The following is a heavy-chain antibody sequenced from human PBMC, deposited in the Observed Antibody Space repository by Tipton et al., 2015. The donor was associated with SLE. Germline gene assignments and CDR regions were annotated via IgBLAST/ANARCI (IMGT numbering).Heavy chain of an antibody. D-gene: IGHD5-18*01. CDR3: ARPGYSYGYDAFDI. J-gene: IGHJ3*02. CDR2: IKQDGSEK. CDR1: GFTFSSYW. Sequence: QLVQSGGGLVQPGGSLRLSCAASGFTFSSYWMSWVRQAPGKGLEWVANIKQDGSEKYYVDSVKGRFTISRDNAKNSLYLQMNSLRAEDTAVYYCARPGYSYGYDAFDIWGQGTMVTVSS. V-gene: IGHV3-7*01.